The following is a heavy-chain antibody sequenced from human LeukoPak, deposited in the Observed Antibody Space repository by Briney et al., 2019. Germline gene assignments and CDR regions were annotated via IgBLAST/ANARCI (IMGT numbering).Heavy chain of an antibody. J-gene: IGHJ4*02. V-gene: IGHV3-23*01. CDR2: ISSSGGST. CDR1: EFTFSNYA. Sequence: GGSLRLSCAASEFTFSNYAMSWVRQAPGKGLEWVATISSSGGSTYYTDSVKGRFTNSRDNSKTTLSLQMNSLRAEDTAIYYCDRITAVTTDYWGQGTLVTVSS. D-gene: IGHD4-17*01. CDR3: DRITAVTTDY.